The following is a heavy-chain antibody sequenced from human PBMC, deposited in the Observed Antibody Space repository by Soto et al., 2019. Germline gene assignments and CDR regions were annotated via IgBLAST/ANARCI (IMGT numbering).Heavy chain of an antibody. Sequence: LSLTCTVSGVSISSGGYYWGWIRQSPGKGLEWIGSVYYRGRSYSKSSVKSRVTISVDTSKNQFSLNLNSVTASDTAVYFCVSQRTSVLTQAYFDYWGPGVLVTVSS. D-gene: IGHD2-8*01. CDR1: GVSISSGGYY. CDR3: VSQRTSVLTQAYFDY. CDR2: VYYRGRS. J-gene: IGHJ4*02. V-gene: IGHV4-39*01.